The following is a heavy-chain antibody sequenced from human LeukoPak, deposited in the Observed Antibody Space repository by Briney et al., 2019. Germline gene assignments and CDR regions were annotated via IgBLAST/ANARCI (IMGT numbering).Heavy chain of an antibody. CDR2: ISWNSGSI. Sequence: GGSLRLSCAASGFTFDDYAMHWVRQAPGKGLEWVSGISWNSGSIGYADSVKGRFTISRDNAKNSLYLQMNSLRAEDTAVYYCARGEYYDILLGPPDYWGQGTLVTVSS. CDR3: ARGEYYDILLGPPDY. V-gene: IGHV3-9*01. J-gene: IGHJ4*02. D-gene: IGHD3-9*01. CDR1: GFTFDDYA.